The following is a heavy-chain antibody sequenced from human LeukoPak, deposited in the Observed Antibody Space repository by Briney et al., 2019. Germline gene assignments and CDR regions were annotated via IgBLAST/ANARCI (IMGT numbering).Heavy chain of an antibody. V-gene: IGHV1-46*01. Sequence: ASVKVSCKASGYTFTRYYIHWVRQAPGQGLEWMGVINPSGGSTTHARKFQGRVTMTRDTSTSTVYMDLSSLRSEDTAVYYCASESYSNYEAYSGSYQWGQGTLVTVSS. D-gene: IGHD1-26*01. CDR1: GYTFTRYY. CDR3: ASESYSNYEAYSGSYQ. CDR2: INPSGGST. J-gene: IGHJ4*02.